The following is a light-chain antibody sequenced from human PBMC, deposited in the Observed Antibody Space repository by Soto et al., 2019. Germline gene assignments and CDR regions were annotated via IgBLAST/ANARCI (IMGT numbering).Light chain of an antibody. CDR3: QQYGSYWT. CDR2: DAS. V-gene: IGKV1-5*01. CDR1: QSINRW. Sequence: IQMTQSPSTLSASIGDTVTITCRASQSINRWLAWYQQKPGEAPKLLIYDASSLESGVPSRFSGTGSGTEFTLIISSLQPYEFATYYCQQYGSYWTFGQGTKVEIK. J-gene: IGKJ1*01.